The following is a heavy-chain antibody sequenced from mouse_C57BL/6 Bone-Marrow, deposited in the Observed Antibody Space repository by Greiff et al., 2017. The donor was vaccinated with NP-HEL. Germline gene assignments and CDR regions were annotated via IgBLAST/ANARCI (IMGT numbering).Heavy chain of an antibody. J-gene: IGHJ3*01. CDR3: TTSGGYYPWFSY. CDR1: GFNIKDDY. V-gene: IGHV14-4*01. D-gene: IGHD2-3*01. Sequence: EVQLQQSGAELVRPGASVKLSCTASGFNIKDDYMHWVKQRPEQGLEWIGWIDPENGDTEYASKFQGKATITADTSSNTAYRQLSSLTSEDTAVYYCTTSGGYYPWFSYWGQGTLVTVSA. CDR2: IDPENGDT.